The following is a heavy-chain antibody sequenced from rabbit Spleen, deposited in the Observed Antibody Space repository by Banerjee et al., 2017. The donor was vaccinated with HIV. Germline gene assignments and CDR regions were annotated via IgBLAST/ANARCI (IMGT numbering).Heavy chain of an antibody. CDR1: GLDFSGDSY. CDR2: IDIGSSGFT. J-gene: IGHJ4*01. CDR3: ARGADNNWYIPYFKL. V-gene: IGHV1S40*01. Sequence: QLLEESGGDLVKPGASLTLTCKASGLDFSGDSYDSYMCWVRQAPGKGLEWIACIDIGSSGFTYFASWAKGRFTISKTSSTTVTLQMTSLTAADTATYFCARGADNNWYIPYFKLWGPGTLVTVS. D-gene: IGHD1-1*01.